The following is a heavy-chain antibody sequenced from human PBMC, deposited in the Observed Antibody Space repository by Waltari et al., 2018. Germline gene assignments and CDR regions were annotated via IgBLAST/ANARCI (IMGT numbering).Heavy chain of an antibody. Sequence: RQAPGKGLEWVSTVTGSGDSTYYADSVKGRFTISRDNSKNTLYLQMNNLRVEDTAVYYCAKGRGYCTGGSCYSDYWGQGTLATVSS. V-gene: IGHV3-23*01. J-gene: IGHJ4*02. CDR3: AKGRGYCTGGSCYSDY. CDR2: VTGSGDST. D-gene: IGHD2-15*01.